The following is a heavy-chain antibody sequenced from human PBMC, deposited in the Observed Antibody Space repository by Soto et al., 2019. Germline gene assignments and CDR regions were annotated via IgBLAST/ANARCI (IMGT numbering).Heavy chain of an antibody. Sequence: GESLKISCKGSGYSFTSYWISWVRQMPGKGLEWMGRIDPSDSYTNYSPSFQGHVTISADKSISTAYLQWSSLKASDTAMYYCARHIYSDPYFDYWGQGTLVTVSS. CDR2: IDPSDSYT. V-gene: IGHV5-10-1*01. CDR3: ARHIYSDPYFDY. J-gene: IGHJ4*02. CDR1: GYSFTSYW. D-gene: IGHD5-18*01.